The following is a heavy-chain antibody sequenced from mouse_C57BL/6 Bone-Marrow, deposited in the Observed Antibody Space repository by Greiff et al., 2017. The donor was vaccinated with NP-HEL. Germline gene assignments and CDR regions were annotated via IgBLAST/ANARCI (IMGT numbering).Heavy chain of an antibody. J-gene: IGHJ1*03. V-gene: IGHV14-4*01. D-gene: IGHD1-1*01. CDR2: IDPENGDT. CDR3: TTFTTVVAPGWYFDV. CDR1: GFNIKDDY. Sequence: VQLKQSGAELVRPGASVKLSCTASGFNIKDDYMHWVKQRPEQGLEWIGWIDPENGDTEYASKFQGKATITADTSSNTAYLQLSSLTSEYTAVYYCTTFTTVVAPGWYFDVWGTGTTVTVSS.